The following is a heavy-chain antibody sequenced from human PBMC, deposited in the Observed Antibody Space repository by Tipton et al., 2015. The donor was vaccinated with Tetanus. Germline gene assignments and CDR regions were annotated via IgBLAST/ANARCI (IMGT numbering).Heavy chain of an antibody. V-gene: IGHV1-2*02. D-gene: IGHD2-21*02. CDR1: GYTFTGNY. CDR2: INPNSGGT. CDR3: ARATANSAFDF. J-gene: IGHJ4*02. Sequence: QLVQSGAEVKKPGASVKVSCTASGYTFTGNYIHWVRQVPGQRLEWMAWINPNSGGTDFARKFQGRVTVTRDTSIGTAYMELSGLRSDDTAVYFCARATANSAFDFWGQGTRVIVSS.